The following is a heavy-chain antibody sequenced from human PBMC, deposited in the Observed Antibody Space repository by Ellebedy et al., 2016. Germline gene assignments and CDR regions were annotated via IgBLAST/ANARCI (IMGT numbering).Heavy chain of an antibody. D-gene: IGHD4-11*01. CDR1: GGSFSGYY. CDR3: TRGGGRNSNYEWY. J-gene: IGHJ4*02. CDR2: INHIGST. Sequence: SETLSLTXAVYGGSFSGYYWSWIRQPPGKGLEWIGEINHIGSTNYNPSLKSRVIILVDTSKNHLSLKLTSVTAADTAGYYCTRGGGRNSNYEWYWGQGTLVTVSS. V-gene: IGHV4-34*01.